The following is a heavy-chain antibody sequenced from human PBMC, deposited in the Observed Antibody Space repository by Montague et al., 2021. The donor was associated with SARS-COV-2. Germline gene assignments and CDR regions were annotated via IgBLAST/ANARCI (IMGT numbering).Heavy chain of an antibody. CDR3: ARRVTGATVHYYCYGMDV. V-gene: IGHV4-39*01. D-gene: IGHD1-20*01. CDR1: GGSISSSSYY. CDR2: IYYSGST. Sequence: SETLSLTCTVSGGSISSSSYYWGWIRQPPGKGLEWIGSIYYSGSTYYNPSLKSRVTISVDTSKNQFSLKLSAVTAADTAVYSCARRVTGATVHYYCYGMDVWGQGTTVTVSS. J-gene: IGHJ6*02.